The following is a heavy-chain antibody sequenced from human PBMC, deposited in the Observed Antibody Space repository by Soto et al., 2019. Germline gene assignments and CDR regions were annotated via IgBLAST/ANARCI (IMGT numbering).Heavy chain of an antibody. D-gene: IGHD2-8*01. CDR2: INHSGST. J-gene: IGHJ5*02. V-gene: IGHV4-34*01. CDR3: ARAHIKTSIVLMVYAEGWFDP. CDR1: GGSFSGYY. Sequence: SETLSLTCAVYGGSFSGYYWSWIRQPPGKGLEWIGEINHSGSTNYNPSLKSRVTISVDTSKNQFSLKLSSVTAADTAVYYCARAHIKTSIVLMVYAEGWFDPWGQGTLVTVSS.